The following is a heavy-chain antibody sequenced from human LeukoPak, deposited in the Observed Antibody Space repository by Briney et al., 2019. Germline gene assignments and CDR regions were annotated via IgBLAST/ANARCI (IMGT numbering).Heavy chain of an antibody. CDR2: ISYDGSNK. CDR3: AREIRFLEWLLPYYYYGMDV. Sequence: PGGSLRLSCAASGFTFSSYAMHWVRQAPGKGLEWVAVISYDGSNKYYADSVKGRFTISRDNSKNTLYLQMNSLRAEDTAVYYCAREIRFLEWLLPYYYYGMDVWGQGTTVTVSS. V-gene: IGHV3-30-3*01. J-gene: IGHJ6*02. CDR1: GFTFSSYA. D-gene: IGHD3-3*01.